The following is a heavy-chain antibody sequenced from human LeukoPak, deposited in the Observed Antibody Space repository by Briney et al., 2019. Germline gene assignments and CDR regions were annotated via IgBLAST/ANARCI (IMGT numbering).Heavy chain of an antibody. J-gene: IGHJ2*01. V-gene: IGHV4-4*07. Sequence: PSETLSLMCTVSGGSIANYYWSWIRQSAGKGLEWIGRMYISGSFNYNPSLKSRVTISIDTSKNQISLKVNSVTAADTAVYHCARDGKLDWYFDLWGRGTLVTVSS. D-gene: IGHD1-1*01. CDR1: GGSIANYY. CDR3: ARDGKLDWYFDL. CDR2: MYISGSF.